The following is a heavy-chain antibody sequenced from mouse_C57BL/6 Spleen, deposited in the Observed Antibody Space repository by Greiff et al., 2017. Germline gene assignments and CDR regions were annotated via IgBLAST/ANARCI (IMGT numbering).Heavy chain of an antibody. J-gene: IGHJ1*03. CDR3: ARDDGYYWYFDV. CDR2: IDPANGNT. V-gene: IGHV14-3*01. Sequence: EVQLQQSVAELVRPGASVKLSCTASGFNIKNTYMHWVQQRPEKGLEWIGRIDPANGNTKYAPQFPGKAPITADTSSNTAYLKLSSLTSEDSAIYYCARDDGYYWYFDVWGTGTTVTVSS. CDR1: GFNIKNTY. D-gene: IGHD2-3*01.